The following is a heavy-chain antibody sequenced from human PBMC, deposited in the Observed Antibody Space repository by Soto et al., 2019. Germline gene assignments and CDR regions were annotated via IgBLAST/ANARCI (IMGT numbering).Heavy chain of an antibody. D-gene: IGHD3-16*02. Sequence: ASVKVSCKASGYTFTGNYMHWVRQAPGQGLEWMGWINPNSGGTNYAQKFQGWVTMTRDTSISTAYMELSRLRSDDTAVYYCARDVIDYYYYYGMDVWGQGTTVTVSS. CDR1: GYTFTGNY. CDR2: INPNSGGT. CDR3: ARDVIDYYYYYGMDV. J-gene: IGHJ6*02. V-gene: IGHV1-2*04.